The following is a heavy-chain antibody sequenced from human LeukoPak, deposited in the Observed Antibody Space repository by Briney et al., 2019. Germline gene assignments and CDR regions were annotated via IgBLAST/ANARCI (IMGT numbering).Heavy chain of an antibody. J-gene: IGHJ4*02. V-gene: IGHV1-2*02. D-gene: IGHD3-10*01. CDR1: GYTFTGYY. Sequence: ASVTVSCKASGYTFTGYYMHWVRRAPGQGLEWMGWINPNSGGTNYAQKFQGRVTMTRDTSISTAYMELSRLRSDDTAVYYCAREGDITMVRGVRFDCWGQGTLVTVSS. CDR3: AREGDITMVRGVRFDC. CDR2: INPNSGGT.